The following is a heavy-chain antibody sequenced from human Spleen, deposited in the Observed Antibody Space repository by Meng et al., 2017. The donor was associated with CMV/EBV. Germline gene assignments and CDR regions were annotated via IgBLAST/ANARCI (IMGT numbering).Heavy chain of an antibody. D-gene: IGHD2-8*01. CDR2: ISGYNGNR. Sequence: ASVKVSCMASGYTFTTYGISWVRQAPGQGLEWMGWISGYNGNRNYAQNLQGRVTMTTDTSTSTAYMDLRSLRSDDTAVYYCARVGVWTTNYYYYGMDVWGQGTTVTVSS. CDR1: GYTFTTYG. V-gene: IGHV1-18*01. CDR3: ARVGVWTTNYYYYGMDV. J-gene: IGHJ6*02.